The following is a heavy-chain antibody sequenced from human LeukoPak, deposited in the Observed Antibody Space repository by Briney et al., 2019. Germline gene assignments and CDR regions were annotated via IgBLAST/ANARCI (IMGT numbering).Heavy chain of an antibody. CDR2: INHSGST. CDR3: ARYAGSGSYYNKRNNWFDP. D-gene: IGHD3-10*01. Sequence: PSETLSLTCAVYGGSFSGYYWSWIRQPPGKGLEWIGEINHSGSTNYNPSLKSRVTISVDTSKNQFSLKLSSVTAADTAVYYCARYAGSGSYYNKRNNWFDPWGQGTLVTVSS. CDR1: GGSFSGYY. V-gene: IGHV4-34*01. J-gene: IGHJ5*02.